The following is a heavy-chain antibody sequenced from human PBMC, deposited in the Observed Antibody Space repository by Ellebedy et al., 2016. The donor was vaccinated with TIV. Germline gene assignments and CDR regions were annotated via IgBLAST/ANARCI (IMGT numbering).Heavy chain of an antibody. CDR2: ISYDGSNK. CDR1: GFTFSSYG. V-gene: IGHV3-30*18. Sequence: GGSLRLXXAASGFTFSSYGMHWVRQAPGKGLEWVAVISYDGSNKYYADSVKGRFTISRDNSKNTLYLQMNSLRAEDTAVYYCAKDEYSSSWYLVDAFDIWGQGTMGTVSS. J-gene: IGHJ3*02. CDR3: AKDEYSSSWYLVDAFDI. D-gene: IGHD6-13*01.